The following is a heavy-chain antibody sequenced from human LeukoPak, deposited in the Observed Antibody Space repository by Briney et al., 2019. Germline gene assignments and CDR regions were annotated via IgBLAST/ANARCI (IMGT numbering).Heavy chain of an antibody. CDR3: ATYSSSSGRAY. D-gene: IGHD6-6*01. J-gene: IGHJ4*02. V-gene: IGHV4-61*02. CDR2: IYTSGST. CDR1: GGSISGGSYY. Sequence: PSETLSLTCTVSGGSISGGSYYWSWIRQPAGKGLEWIGRIYTSGSTNYNPSLKSRVTISVDTSKNQFSLKLSSVTAADTAVYYCATYSSSSGRAYWGQGTLVTVSS.